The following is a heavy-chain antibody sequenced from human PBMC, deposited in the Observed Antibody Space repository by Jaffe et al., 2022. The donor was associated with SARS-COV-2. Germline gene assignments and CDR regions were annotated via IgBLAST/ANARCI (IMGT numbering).Heavy chain of an antibody. CDR1: GGSISNDHW. CDR3: ARGGGYYFDY. J-gene: IGHJ4*02. D-gene: IGHD3-16*01. CDR2: IYHAGSA. Sequence: QMQLQESGPGLVKPSGTLSLTCAVSGGSISNDHWWTWVRQPPGTGLEYIGEIYHAGSANYNPSLKSRVTLAVDKTKNQFSLRLTSVTAADTAVYYCARGGGYYFDYWGQGTLVTVSS. V-gene: IGHV4-4*02.